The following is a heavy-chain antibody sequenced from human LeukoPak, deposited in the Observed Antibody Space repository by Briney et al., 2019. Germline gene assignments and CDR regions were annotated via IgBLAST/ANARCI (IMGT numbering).Heavy chain of an antibody. CDR2: INPNSGGT. Sequence: ASLKVSCKASGYTFTGYYMHWVRQAPGQGLEWMGWINPNSGGTNYAQKFQGRVTMTRDTSISTAYMELSRLRSDDTAVYYCARGRDYGDLRALYYWGQGTLVTVSS. CDR3: ARGRDYGDLRALYY. V-gene: IGHV1-2*02. CDR1: GYTFTGYY. J-gene: IGHJ4*02. D-gene: IGHD4-17*01.